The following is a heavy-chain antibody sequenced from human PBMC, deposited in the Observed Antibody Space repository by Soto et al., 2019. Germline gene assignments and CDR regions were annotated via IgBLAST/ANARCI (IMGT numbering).Heavy chain of an antibody. D-gene: IGHD3-3*01. J-gene: IGHJ6*02. CDR1: GFTFTSSA. V-gene: IGHV1-58*01. CDR2: IVVGSGNT. Sequence: ASVKVSCKASGFTFTSSAVQWVRQARGQRLEWIGWIVVGSGNTNYAQKFQERVTITRDMSTSTAYMELSSLRSEDTAVYYCAADSITIPSYYYYYGMDVWGQGTTVTVSS. CDR3: AADSITIPSYYYYYGMDV.